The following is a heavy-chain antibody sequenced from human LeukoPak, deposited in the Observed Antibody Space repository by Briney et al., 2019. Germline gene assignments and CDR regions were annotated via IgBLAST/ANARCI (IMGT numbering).Heavy chain of an antibody. D-gene: IGHD1-26*01. CDR1: GFTFSDYG. CDR3: ARDKVMFRWELPGALDI. J-gene: IGHJ3*02. Sequence: PGGSLRLSCAASGFTFSDYGMHWVRQAPGKGLEWVSYISSSSSTIYYADSVKGRFTISRDNAKNSLYLQMNSLRAEDTAVYYCARDKVMFRWELPGALDIWGQGTMVTVSS. CDR2: ISSSSSTI. V-gene: IGHV3-48*04.